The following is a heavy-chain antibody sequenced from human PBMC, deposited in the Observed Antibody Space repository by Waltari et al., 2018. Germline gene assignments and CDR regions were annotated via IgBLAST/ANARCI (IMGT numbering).Heavy chain of an antibody. J-gene: IGHJ4*02. Sequence: EVQLVESGGGLIQPGGSLRLSCAASGFTVSSNYMSWVRQAPGKGLEWVSVIYSGGSTYYADAVKGGCTITRDNSKNTLYLQMNSLRAEDTAVYYCARDGSAAGTSDYWGQGTLVTVSS. V-gene: IGHV3-53*01. D-gene: IGHD6-13*01. CDR3: ARDGSAAGTSDY. CDR2: IYSGGST. CDR1: GFTVSSNY.